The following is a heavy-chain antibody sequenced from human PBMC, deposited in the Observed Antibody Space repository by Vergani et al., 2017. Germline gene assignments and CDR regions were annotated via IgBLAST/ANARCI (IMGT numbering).Heavy chain of an antibody. J-gene: IGHJ4*02. Sequence: QVQLAESGGGVVQPGRSLRLSCAASGCTFSSYAMHWVRQAPGKGLEWVAVISYDGSNKYYADSVKGRFTISRDNSKSTLFLQMNRLRPEDTAVYYCARPYSSGWYGDFGDFDYWGQGTLVTVSS. V-gene: IGHV3-30-3*01. CDR1: GCTFSSYA. D-gene: IGHD6-19*01. CDR2: ISYDGSNK. CDR3: ARPYSSGWYGDFGDFDY.